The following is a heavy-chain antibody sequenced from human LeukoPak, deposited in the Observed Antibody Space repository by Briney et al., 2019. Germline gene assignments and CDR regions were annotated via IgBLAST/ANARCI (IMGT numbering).Heavy chain of an antibody. D-gene: IGHD3-10*01. CDR2: TYYRSKWYT. V-gene: IGHV6-1*01. CDR1: GDSVSSNSAA. Sequence: SQTLSLTCAISGDSVSSNSAAWIWIRQSPSRGLEWLGRTYYRSKWYTEYAVSVKSRITINPDTSKNQFSLQLSSVNPEDTAVYYCARLGSGSNYWGQGTLVTVSS. J-gene: IGHJ4*02. CDR3: ARLGSGSNY.